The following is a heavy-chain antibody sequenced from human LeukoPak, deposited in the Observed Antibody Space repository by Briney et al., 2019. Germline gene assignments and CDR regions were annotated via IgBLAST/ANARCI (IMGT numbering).Heavy chain of an antibody. CDR3: ARDGIMTTVTTSDY. V-gene: IGHV3-21*01. Sequence: GGSLRLSCAASGFTFSTYSMSWVRQAPGKGLEWVSSISSSSTYIYYADSVKGRFTISRDNAKNSLYLQMNSLRAEDTAVYYCARDGIMTTVTTSDYWGQGTLVTVSS. J-gene: IGHJ4*02. CDR2: ISSSSTYI. D-gene: IGHD4-17*01. CDR1: GFTFSTYS.